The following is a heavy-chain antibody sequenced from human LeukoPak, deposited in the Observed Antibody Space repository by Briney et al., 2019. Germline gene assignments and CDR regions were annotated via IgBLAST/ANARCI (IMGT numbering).Heavy chain of an antibody. D-gene: IGHD4-17*01. Sequence: ASVKVSCKASGYSFSIYGITWARQAPGQGLEYLGWISASDGTTNYAQKVQDRVTMTTDTSTSTAYLELRSLRSEDTSVYYWARCVAAVTTHFSHWGQGTLVTVSS. CDR3: ARCVAAVTTHFSH. V-gene: IGHV1-18*01. CDR2: ISASDGTT. J-gene: IGHJ4*02. CDR1: GYSFSIYG.